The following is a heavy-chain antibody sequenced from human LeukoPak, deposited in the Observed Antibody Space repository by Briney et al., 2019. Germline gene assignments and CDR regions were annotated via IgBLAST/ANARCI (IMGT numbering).Heavy chain of an antibody. V-gene: IGHV3-74*01. D-gene: IGHD4-17*01. J-gene: IGHJ4*02. CDR1: GFTFSSYW. Sequence: PGGSLRLSCAASGFTFSSYWMHWVRQAPGKGLVWVSRINSDGSSTSYADSVKGRFTISRDNTKNTLYLQMNSLRAEDTAVYYCVRDGDNLGRDFDYWGQGTLVTVSS. CDR2: INSDGSST. CDR3: VRDGDNLGRDFDY.